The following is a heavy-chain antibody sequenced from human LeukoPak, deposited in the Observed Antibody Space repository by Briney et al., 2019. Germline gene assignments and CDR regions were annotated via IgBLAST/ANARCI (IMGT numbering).Heavy chain of an antibody. D-gene: IGHD4-17*01. V-gene: IGHV4-61*02. CDR1: GGSISSGSYY. CDR2: IYTSGST. J-gene: IGHJ6*02. CDR3: AREDDYGDNPYGMDV. Sequence: SETLSLTCTVSGGSISSGSYYWSWIRQPAGKGLEWIGRIYTSGSTNYNPSLKSRVTISVDTSKNQFSLKLSSVTAADTAVYYCAREDDYGDNPYGMDVWGQGTTVTVSS.